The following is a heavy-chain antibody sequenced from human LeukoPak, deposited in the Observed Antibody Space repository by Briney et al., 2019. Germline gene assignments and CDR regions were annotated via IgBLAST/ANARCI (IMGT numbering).Heavy chain of an antibody. D-gene: IGHD3-3*01. CDR1: GFTFSSYA. Sequence: GGSLRLSCAASGFTFSSYAMHWVRQAPGKGLEWVAVISYDGSNKYYADSVKGRFTISRDNSKNTLYLQMNSLRAEDTAVYYCARDVKALRFYDYWGQGTLVTVSS. J-gene: IGHJ4*02. CDR3: ARDVKALRFYDY. V-gene: IGHV3-30-3*01. CDR2: ISYDGSNK.